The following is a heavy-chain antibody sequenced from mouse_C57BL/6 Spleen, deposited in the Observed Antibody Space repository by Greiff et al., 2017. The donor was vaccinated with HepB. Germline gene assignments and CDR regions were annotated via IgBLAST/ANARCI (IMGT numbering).Heavy chain of an antibody. V-gene: IGHV1-26*01. D-gene: IGHD2-2*01. CDR2: INPNNGGT. CDR3: ARCADGYGTGFAY. CDR1: GYTFTDYY. Sequence: VQLQQSGPELVKPGASVKISCKASGYTFTDYYMNWVKQSHGKSLEWIGDINPNNGGTSYNQKFKGKATLTVDKSSSTAYMELRSLTSEDSAVYYWARCADGYGTGFAYWGQGTLVTVSA. J-gene: IGHJ3*01.